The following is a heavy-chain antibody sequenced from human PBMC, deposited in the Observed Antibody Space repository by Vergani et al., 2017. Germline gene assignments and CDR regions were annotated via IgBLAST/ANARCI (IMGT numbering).Heavy chain of an antibody. D-gene: IGHD1-1*01. V-gene: IGHV3-11*06. Sequence: QVQLVESGGGLVKPGGSLRLSCAASGFTFSDYYISWIRQAPGKGLEWVSYISSSSSYTNYADSVKGRFTIARDNAKNSLYLQMNRLRAGDTAVYYCARGPSGTGYMDVWGKGTTVTVS. J-gene: IGHJ6*03. CDR3: ARGPSGTGYMDV. CDR2: ISSSSSYT. CDR1: GFTFSDYY.